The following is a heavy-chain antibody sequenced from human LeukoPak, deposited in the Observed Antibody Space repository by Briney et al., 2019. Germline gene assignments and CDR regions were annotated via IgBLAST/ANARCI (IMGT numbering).Heavy chain of an antibody. J-gene: IGHJ4*02. CDR2: IATDGRDK. Sequence: GGSLRLSCAASGFTFSNYGMHWVRQAPGKGLEWVAVIATDGRDKKYADSVKGRFTISRDNSKNTLHLQMNGLRAEDSAVYYCTRDIPRDPYSYFDYWGQGILVTVSS. D-gene: IGHD5-24*01. CDR1: GFTFSNYG. CDR3: TRDIPRDPYSYFDY. V-gene: IGHV3-30*03.